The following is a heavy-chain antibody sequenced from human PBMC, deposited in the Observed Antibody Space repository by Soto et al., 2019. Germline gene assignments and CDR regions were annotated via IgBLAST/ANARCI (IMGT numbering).Heavy chain of an antibody. CDR3: ARGVRAETYYNAFYY. CDR1: GFSFKNYA. J-gene: IGHJ4*01. CDR2: ISHNDEPKI. Sequence: QVQLVESGGGVVQPGSSLRLSCAASGFSFKNYAFHWVRQAPGKGLEWVALISHNDEPKIFYADSVQGRFTISRDNLNNTVSLQMNSLRDEDTAVYHCARGVRAETYYNAFYYWGQGTQVTVSS. D-gene: IGHD3-10*01. V-gene: IGHV3-30-3*01.